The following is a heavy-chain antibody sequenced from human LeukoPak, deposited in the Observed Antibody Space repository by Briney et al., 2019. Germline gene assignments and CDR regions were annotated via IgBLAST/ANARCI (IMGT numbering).Heavy chain of an antibody. CDR1: GYTFTGYY. D-gene: IGHD2-2*03. Sequence: ASVKVSCKASGYTFTGYYMHWVRQAPGQGLEWMGWINPNSGGTNYAQKFQGRVTMTRDTSISTAYMELSRLRSDDTAVYYCARAVDIVVVPAAPFDPWGQGTVVTVSS. CDR2: INPNSGGT. V-gene: IGHV1-2*02. CDR3: ARAVDIVVVPAAPFDP. J-gene: IGHJ5*02.